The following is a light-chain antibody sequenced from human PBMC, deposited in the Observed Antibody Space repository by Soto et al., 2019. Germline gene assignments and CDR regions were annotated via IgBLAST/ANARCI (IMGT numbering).Light chain of an antibody. J-gene: IGKJ1*01. CDR3: QQYNNWPRT. CDR2: WAS. Sequence: DILMTQSPDSLAVSLGERATINCKSSQSVIYSSNNKNYLAWYQQKPGQPPKLLIYWASTRESGVPDRFSGSGSGTEFTLTISSLQSEDFAVYYCQQYNNWPRTFGQGTKVDIK. CDR1: QSVIYSSNNKNY. V-gene: IGKV4-1*01.